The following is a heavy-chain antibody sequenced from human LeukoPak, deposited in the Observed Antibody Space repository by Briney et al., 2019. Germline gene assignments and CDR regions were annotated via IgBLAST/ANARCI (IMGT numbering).Heavy chain of an antibody. CDR2: ISDNYM. V-gene: IGHV3-21*01. J-gene: IGHJ4*02. CDR3: AKGGGNNEGFGY. Sequence: PGGSLRLSCAASGFTFTTYPMNWVRQAPGKGLEWVSSISDNYMYYADSVKGRFTISRDNAKNSVYLQMNSLRAEDTAVYYCAKGGGNNEGFGYWGQGTLVTVSS. CDR1: GFTFTTYP. D-gene: IGHD1/OR15-1a*01.